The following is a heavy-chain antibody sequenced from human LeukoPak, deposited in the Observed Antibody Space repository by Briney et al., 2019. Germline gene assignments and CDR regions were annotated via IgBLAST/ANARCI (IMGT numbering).Heavy chain of an antibody. J-gene: IGHJ6*03. Sequence: ASVKVSCKASGYTFTSYDINWVRQATGQGREWMGGMNPNSGNTGYAQKFQGRVTMTRNTSISTAYMELSSLRSEDTAVYYCARAQRGFLEWANIYYYYYMDVWGNGTTVTVSS. D-gene: IGHD3-3*01. CDR3: ARAQRGFLEWANIYYYYYMDV. CDR2: MNPNSGNT. CDR1: GYTFTSYD. V-gene: IGHV1-8*01.